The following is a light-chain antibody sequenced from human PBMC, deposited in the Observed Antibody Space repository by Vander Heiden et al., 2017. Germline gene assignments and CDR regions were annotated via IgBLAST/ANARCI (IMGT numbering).Light chain of an antibody. CDR2: DAS. V-gene: IGKV3-11*01. Sequence: EIVLTQSPATLSLSPGERATLSCRASLSVSSYLAWYQQKPGQAPRLLIYDASNRATGIPARFSGSGSGTDFTLTVSSLEPEDFAFYYCQQRSNWPLTFGGGTKVEIE. J-gene: IGKJ4*01. CDR1: LSVSSY. CDR3: QQRSNWPLT.